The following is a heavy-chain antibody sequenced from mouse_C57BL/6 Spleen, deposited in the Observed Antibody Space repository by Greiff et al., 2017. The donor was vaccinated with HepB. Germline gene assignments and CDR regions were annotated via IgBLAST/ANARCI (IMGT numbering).Heavy chain of an antibody. J-gene: IGHJ2*01. D-gene: IGHD2-3*01. V-gene: IGHV1-39*01. CDR3: ARWGNMDDGYPFDY. CDR1: GYSFTDYN. CDR2: INPNYGTT. Sequence: VQLKESGPELVKPGASMKISCKASGYSFTDYNMNWVKQSNGKSLEWIGVINPNYGTTSYNQKFKGKATLTVDQSSSTAYMQLNSLTSEDSAVYYCARWGNMDDGYPFDYWGQGTTLTVSS.